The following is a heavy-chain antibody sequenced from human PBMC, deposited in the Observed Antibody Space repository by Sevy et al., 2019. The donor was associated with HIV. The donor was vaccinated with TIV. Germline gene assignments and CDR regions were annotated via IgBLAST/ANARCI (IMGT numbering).Heavy chain of an antibody. Sequence: GGSLRLSCAASGFTFSSYGMHWVRQAPGKGLEWVAVIWYDGSNKYYADSVKGRFTISRDNSKNTLYLKMNSLRAEDTAVYYCARDRRRIQLWLHHYYYGMDVWGQGTTVTVSS. V-gene: IGHV3-33*01. CDR2: IWYDGSNK. D-gene: IGHD5-18*01. J-gene: IGHJ6*02. CDR3: ARDRRRIQLWLHHYYYGMDV. CDR1: GFTFSSYG.